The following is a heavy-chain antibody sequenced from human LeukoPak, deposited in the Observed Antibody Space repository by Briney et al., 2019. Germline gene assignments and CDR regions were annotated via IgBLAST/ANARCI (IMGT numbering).Heavy chain of an antibody. J-gene: IGHJ4*02. Sequence: PGGSLRLSCAASGFTFSSYSMNWVRQAPGKGLEWVSSISSSSSYIYYADSVKGRFTISRDNAKNSLYLQMNSLRAEDTAVYYCARDPARVGATDFDYWGQGTLVTVFS. V-gene: IGHV3-21*01. CDR1: GFTFSSYS. CDR2: ISSSSSYI. CDR3: ARDPARVGATDFDY. D-gene: IGHD1-26*01.